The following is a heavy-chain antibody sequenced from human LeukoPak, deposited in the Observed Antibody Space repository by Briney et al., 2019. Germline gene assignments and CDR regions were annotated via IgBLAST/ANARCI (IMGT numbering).Heavy chain of an antibody. CDR2: IYYSGDT. V-gene: IGHV4-39*01. J-gene: IGHJ5*02. CDR1: GGSISSSSYY. D-gene: IGHD6-19*01. Sequence: PSGTLSLTCTVSGGSISSSSYYWGWIRQPPGKGLEWIGNIYYSGDTYYNPSLKSRVTISVDTSKNQFSLKLSSVTAADTAVYYCAGSSGWYAFFRFDPWGQGTLVTVSS. CDR3: AGSSGWYAFFRFDP.